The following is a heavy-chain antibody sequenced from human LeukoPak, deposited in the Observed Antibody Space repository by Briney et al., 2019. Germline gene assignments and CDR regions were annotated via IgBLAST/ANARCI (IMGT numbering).Heavy chain of an antibody. Sequence: ASVKVSCKTSGYTFSSYGISWVRQAPGQGLEWMGWISVYNGNRDYAQKLQGRVTMTTDTSTSTAYMELRSLRSDDTAVYYCARDSAQYTNAWYGDSWGQGTLVTVSS. CDR1: GYTFSSYG. CDR2: ISVYNGNR. D-gene: IGHD2-2*02. CDR3: ARDSAQYTNAWYGDS. J-gene: IGHJ4*02. V-gene: IGHV1-18*01.